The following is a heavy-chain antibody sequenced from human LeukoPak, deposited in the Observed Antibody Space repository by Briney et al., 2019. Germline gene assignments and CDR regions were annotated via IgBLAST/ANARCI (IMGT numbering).Heavy chain of an antibody. CDR1: GFTFSSYA. Sequence: GSLRLSCAASGFTFSSYAMSWVRQAPGKGLEWVSAISGSGGSTYYADSVKGRFTISRDNSKNTLYLQMNSLRAEDTAVYYCAKGEGLERRYYYYYYYMAVWGKGTPVTVSS. V-gene: IGHV3-23*01. D-gene: IGHD1-1*01. CDR2: ISGSGGST. CDR3: AKGEGLERRYYYYYYYMAV. J-gene: IGHJ6*03.